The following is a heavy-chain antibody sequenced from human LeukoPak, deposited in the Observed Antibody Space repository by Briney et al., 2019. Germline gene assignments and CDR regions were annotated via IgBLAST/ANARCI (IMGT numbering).Heavy chain of an antibody. CDR1: GFTFSSYS. D-gene: IGHD3-10*01. Sequence: GGSLRLSCAASGFTFSSYSMNWVRQAPGKGLEWVSSISSSSSYIYYADSVKGRFTISRDNAKNSLYLQMNSLRAEDTAVYYCARAMVRGVMVYYYMDVWGKGTTVTVSS. CDR3: ARAMVRGVMVYYYMDV. V-gene: IGHV3-21*01. J-gene: IGHJ6*03. CDR2: ISSSSSYI.